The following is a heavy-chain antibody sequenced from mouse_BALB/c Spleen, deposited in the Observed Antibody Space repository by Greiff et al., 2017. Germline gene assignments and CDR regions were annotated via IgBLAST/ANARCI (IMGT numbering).Heavy chain of an antibody. CDR1: GFTFSSYG. D-gene: IGHD1-2*01. J-gene: IGHJ3*01. Sequence: EVQVVESGGGLVQPGGSLKLSCAASGFTFSSYGMSWVRQTPDKRLELVATINSNGGSTYYPDSVKGRFTISRDNAKNTLYLQMSSLKSEDTAMYYCARGGTTAPWFAYWGQGTLVTVSA. CDR3: ARGGTTAPWFAY. V-gene: IGHV5-6-3*01. CDR2: INSNGGST.